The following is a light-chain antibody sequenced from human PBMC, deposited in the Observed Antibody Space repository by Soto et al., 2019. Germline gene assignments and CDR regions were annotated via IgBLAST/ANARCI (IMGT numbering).Light chain of an antibody. CDR3: QQYYDTPT. Sequence: DIVLTQSPDSLAVSLGERATINCKSSRNLLYSSNSKNYLAWYQQKPGQPPNLLIYWASTRESGVPDRFSGSGSGTDFTLTISSLQAEDVAVYYCQQYYDTPTFGQGTKVEIK. CDR1: RNLLYSSNSKNY. V-gene: IGKV4-1*01. CDR2: WAS. J-gene: IGKJ1*01.